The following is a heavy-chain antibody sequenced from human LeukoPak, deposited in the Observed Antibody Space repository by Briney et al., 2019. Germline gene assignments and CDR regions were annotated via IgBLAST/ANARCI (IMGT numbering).Heavy chain of an antibody. CDR3: ARDRYCSSTSCFIGRFDP. V-gene: IGHV1-2*02. CDR2: INPNTGGT. CDR1: GYTFTGYY. J-gene: IGHJ5*02. D-gene: IGHD2-2*01. Sequence: ASVKVSCKASGYTFTGYYMHWVRQAPGQGLEWMGWINPNTGGTNYAQNFQGRVTMTRETSISTAYLAMSGLTPDDTAMSYCARDRYCSSTSCFIGRFDPWGQGTLVTVSS.